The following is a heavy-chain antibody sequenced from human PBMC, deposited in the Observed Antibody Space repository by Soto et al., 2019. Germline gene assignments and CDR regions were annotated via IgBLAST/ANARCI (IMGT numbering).Heavy chain of an antibody. D-gene: IGHD2-21*01. CDR3: ARGLGSRNIVPYYFDF. CDR2: ISAYNGNT. CDR1: GYTFTSYR. V-gene: IGHV1-18*01. Sequence: ASVKVSCKASGYTFTSYRISWVRQAPGQGLEWMGWISAYNGNTNYAQKLQGRVTMTTDTSTSTAYMELRSLRSDDTAVYYCARGLGSRNIVPYYFDFWGQGSLVTVSS. J-gene: IGHJ4*02.